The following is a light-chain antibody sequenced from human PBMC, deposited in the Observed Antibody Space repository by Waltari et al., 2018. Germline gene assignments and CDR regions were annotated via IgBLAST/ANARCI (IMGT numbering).Light chain of an antibody. J-gene: IGKJ2*01. CDR3: QHSNNWPPKYT. CDR2: AAS. Sequence: ELVMTQSPATRSVSPGERATVAGRASQSVSSSLAWYQQKPGQAPRLLIYAASTRATGIPARFSGSGSGTEFTLTISSLQSEDFAVYYCQHSNNWPPKYTFGQGTKLEIK. V-gene: IGKV3-15*01. CDR1: QSVSSS.